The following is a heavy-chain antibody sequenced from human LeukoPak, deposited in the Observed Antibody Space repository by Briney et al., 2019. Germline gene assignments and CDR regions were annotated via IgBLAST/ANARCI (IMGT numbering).Heavy chain of an antibody. Sequence: GGSLRLSCAASGFTFSSYGMHWVRQAPGKGLEWVAFIRYDGSNKYYADSVKGRFTISRGNSKNTLYLQMNSLRAEDTAVYYCARVDSGGAAAHVGAFDIWGQGTMVTVSS. D-gene: IGHD6-13*01. CDR2: IRYDGSNK. CDR1: GFTFSSYG. J-gene: IGHJ3*02. V-gene: IGHV3-30*02. CDR3: ARVDSGGAAAHVGAFDI.